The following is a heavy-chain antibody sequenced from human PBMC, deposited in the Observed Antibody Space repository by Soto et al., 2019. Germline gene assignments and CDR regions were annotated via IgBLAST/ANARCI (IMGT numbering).Heavy chain of an antibody. Sequence: VKVSCKASGYTFTSYDINWVRQATGQGLEWMGWMNPNSGNTGYAQKFQGRVTTTRNTSISTAYMELSSLRSEDTAVYYCARAGSSGWYVGFDYWGQGTLVTVSS. J-gene: IGHJ4*02. CDR1: GYTFTSYD. D-gene: IGHD6-19*01. CDR2: MNPNSGNT. V-gene: IGHV1-8*01. CDR3: ARAGSSGWYVGFDY.